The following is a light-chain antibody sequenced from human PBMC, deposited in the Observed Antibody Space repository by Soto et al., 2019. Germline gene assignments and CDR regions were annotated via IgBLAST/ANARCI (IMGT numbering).Light chain of an antibody. CDR1: SSNIGSSN. Sequence: QSVLTQPPSASGTPGQRVTISCSGSSSNIGSSNVNWYQQLPGTAPKLLIYTNNQRPSGVPDRFSGSKSGTSASLAISGLQSEDEADYYCQSFDKYLSAVVFGGGTKLTVL. CDR3: QSFDKYLSAVV. V-gene: IGLV1-44*01. CDR2: TNN. J-gene: IGLJ2*01.